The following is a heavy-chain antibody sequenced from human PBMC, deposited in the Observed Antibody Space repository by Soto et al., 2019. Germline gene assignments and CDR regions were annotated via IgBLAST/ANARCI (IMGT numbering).Heavy chain of an antibody. CDR3: ARAALIVRGVYGMDV. CDR2: INPSGGIT. D-gene: IGHD3-10*01. V-gene: IGHV1-46*03. CDR1: GYTFTSYF. Sequence: GASVKVSCKASGYTFTSYFMHWVRQAPGQGLEWMGIINPSGGITTYAQKFQGRVTTTRDTSTSTVYMDLSSLRSEDTAIYYCARAALIVRGVYGMDVWGRGTTVTVSS. J-gene: IGHJ6*02.